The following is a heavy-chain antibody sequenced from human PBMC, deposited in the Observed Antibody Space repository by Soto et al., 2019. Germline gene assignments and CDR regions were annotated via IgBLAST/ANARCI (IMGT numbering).Heavy chain of an antibody. V-gene: IGHV1-3*01. J-gene: IGHJ4*02. CDR3: ARDHGVAGPGDY. D-gene: IGHD6-19*01. CDR1: GYTFSSYA. CDR2: INAGNGNR. Sequence: QVQLVQSGAEVKKPGASVKVSCKASGYTFSSYAMHWVRQAPGQRLEWMGWINAGNGNRKYSQKFQGRVTITRDTSASTAYMELSSLRSEDTAVYYCARDHGVAGPGDYWGQGTLVTVSS.